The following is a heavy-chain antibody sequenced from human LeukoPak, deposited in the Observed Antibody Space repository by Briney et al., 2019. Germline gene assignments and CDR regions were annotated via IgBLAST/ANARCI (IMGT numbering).Heavy chain of an antibody. J-gene: IGHJ6*03. V-gene: IGHV4-39*07. CDR1: GGSISSSSYY. CDR2: IYYSGST. Sequence: SETLSLTCTVSGGSISSSSYYWGWIRQPPGKGLEWIGSIYYSGSTYYNPSLKSRVTISVDTSKNQFSLKLSSVTAADTAVYYCARDIEHRSYYMDVWGKGTTVTVSS. CDR3: ARDIEHRSYYMDV. D-gene: IGHD1/OR15-1a*01.